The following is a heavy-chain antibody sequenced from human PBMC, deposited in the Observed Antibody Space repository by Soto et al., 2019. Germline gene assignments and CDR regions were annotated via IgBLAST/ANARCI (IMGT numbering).Heavy chain of an antibody. CDR1: GDSISSSNYY. J-gene: IGHJ5*02. V-gene: IGHV4-39*01. D-gene: IGHD3-10*01. CDR2: MYNGGST. CDR3: GRGSGLNWFDP. Sequence: SETLSLTCTVSGDSISSSNYYWGWIRQPPGKGLEWIGSMYNGGSTYYNPSLKSRVTISVDTSKNQFSLELSSVTAADTAVYYCGRGSGLNWFDPWGQGTLVTVSS.